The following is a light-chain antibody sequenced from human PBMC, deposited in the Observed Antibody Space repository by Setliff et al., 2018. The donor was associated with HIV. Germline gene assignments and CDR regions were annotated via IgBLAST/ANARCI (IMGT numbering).Light chain of an antibody. V-gene: IGLV2-23*01. J-gene: IGLJ1*01. CDR3: CSNTGSNTYV. Sequence: QSALAQPASVSGSPGQSITISCTGTSSDVGRYNLVSWYQQHPGKAPKLMIYQATKRPSGVSNRFSGSKSGNTASLTISGLQAEYEADYYCCSNTGSNTYVFGTGTKVTVL. CDR2: QAT. CDR1: SSDVGRYNL.